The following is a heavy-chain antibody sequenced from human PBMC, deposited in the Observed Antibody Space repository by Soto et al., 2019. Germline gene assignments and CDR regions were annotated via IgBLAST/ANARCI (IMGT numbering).Heavy chain of an antibody. V-gene: IGHV1-18*01. J-gene: IGHJ5*02. CDR2: ISAYNGNT. D-gene: IGHD6-13*01. CDR3: ARVRVYRWFDP. Sequence: ASVKVSCKASGYTFTIYGISCVLQSPGQGLEWMGWISAYNGNTNCAQKLQGRVTMTTDTSTSTAYMELRSLRSDDTAVYYCARVRVYRWFDPWGQGTLVTVSS. CDR1: GYTFTIYG.